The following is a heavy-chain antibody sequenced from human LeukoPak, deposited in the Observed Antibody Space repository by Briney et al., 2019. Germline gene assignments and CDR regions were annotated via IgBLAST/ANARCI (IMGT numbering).Heavy chain of an antibody. CDR2: ISDSGGST. D-gene: IGHD1-1*01. J-gene: IGHJ4*02. CDR3: AKGRTGTPPYYFDY. CDR1: GLTFRSYA. V-gene: IGHV3-23*01. Sequence: GGSLRLSCAASGLTFRSYAMSWVRQAPGQGLEWVSGISDSGGSTLYADSVKGRFTISRDTSKNTLYLQMNSLRAEDTAVYYCAKGRTGTPPYYFDYWGQGTLVTVSS.